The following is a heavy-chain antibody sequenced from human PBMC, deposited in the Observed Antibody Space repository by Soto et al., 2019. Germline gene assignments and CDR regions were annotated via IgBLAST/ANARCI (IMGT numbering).Heavy chain of an antibody. CDR3: ARLSGDHSAFFSYGMDA. J-gene: IGHJ6*02. CDR1: GFTFDTYW. V-gene: IGHV3-74*01. CDR2: INSDGTIS. Sequence: GVSLRLSCAASGFTFDTYWMNWVRQAPGKGPEWLSGINSDGTISSYADSVKGRFTISRDNARNTLSLQMNSLRADDTAVYYCARLSGDHSAFFSYGMDAWGQGTTVTVSS. D-gene: IGHD2-21*01.